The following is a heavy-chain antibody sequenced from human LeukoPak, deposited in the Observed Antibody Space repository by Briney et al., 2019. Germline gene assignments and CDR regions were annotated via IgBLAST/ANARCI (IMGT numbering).Heavy chain of an antibody. CDR1: GGSISSGDYY. D-gene: IGHD2-2*01. J-gene: IGHJ4*01. Sequence: SETLSLTCTVSGGSISSGDYYWSWIRQPPGKGLEWIGYIYYSGSTYYNPSLKSRVTISVDTSKNQFSLKLSSVTAADTAVYYCARAGCSSTSCYFDYGAKEPLVTVSS. CDR3: ARAGCSSTSCYFDY. CDR2: IYYSGST. V-gene: IGHV4-30-4*01.